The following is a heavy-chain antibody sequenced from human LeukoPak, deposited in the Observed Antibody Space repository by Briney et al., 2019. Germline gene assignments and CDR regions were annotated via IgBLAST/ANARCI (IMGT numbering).Heavy chain of an antibody. CDR3: ARVAWLVPKHNWFDP. CDR2: IYYSGST. CDR1: GGSISSYY. V-gene: IGHV4-59*01. Sequence: PSETLSLTCTVSGGSISSYYWSWIRQPPGKGLEWIGYIYYSGSTNYNPSLKSRVTISVDTSKNQFSLKLSSATAADTAVYYCARVAWLVPKHNWFDPWGQGTLVTVSS. J-gene: IGHJ5*02. D-gene: IGHD6-19*01.